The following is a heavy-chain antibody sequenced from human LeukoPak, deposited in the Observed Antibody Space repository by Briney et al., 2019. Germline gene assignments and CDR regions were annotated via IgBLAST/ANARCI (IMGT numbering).Heavy chain of an antibody. J-gene: IGHJ3*02. V-gene: IGHV3-7*03. Sequence: GGPLRLSCAASGFTFSSYWMSWVRQAPGKGLEWVANIKQDGSEKYYVDSVKGRFTTSRDNAKNSLYLQMNSLRAEDTAVYYCARGNVLYAFDIWGQGTMVTVSS. CDR1: GFTFSSYW. CDR3: ARGNVLYAFDI. CDR2: IKQDGSEK. D-gene: IGHD1-1*01.